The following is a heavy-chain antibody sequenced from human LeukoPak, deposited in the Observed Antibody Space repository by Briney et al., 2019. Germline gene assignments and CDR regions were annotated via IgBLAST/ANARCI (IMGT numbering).Heavy chain of an antibody. CDR1: GFTFSSYA. V-gene: IGHV3-30-3*01. D-gene: IGHD1-1*01. Sequence: PGGSLRLSCAASGFTFSSYAMHWVRQAPGKGLEWVAVISYDGSNKYYADSVKGRFTISGDNSKNTLYLQMNSLRAEDTAVYYCAAARYGWYFDLWGRGTLVTVSS. CDR3: AAARYGWYFDL. CDR2: ISYDGSNK. J-gene: IGHJ2*01.